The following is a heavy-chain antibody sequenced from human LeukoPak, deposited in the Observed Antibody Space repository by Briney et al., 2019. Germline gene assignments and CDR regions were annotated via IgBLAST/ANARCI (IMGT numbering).Heavy chain of an antibody. Sequence: GGSLRLSCAASGFTSSDYYMSWIRQAPGKGLEWVSYISSSGSTIYYADSVKGRFTISRDNAKNSLYLQMNSLRAEDTAVYYCARDGCSSTSCHLPGAFDPWGQGTLVTVSS. V-gene: IGHV3-11*01. CDR1: GFTSSDYY. CDR2: ISSSGSTI. D-gene: IGHD2-2*01. CDR3: ARDGCSSTSCHLPGAFDP. J-gene: IGHJ5*02.